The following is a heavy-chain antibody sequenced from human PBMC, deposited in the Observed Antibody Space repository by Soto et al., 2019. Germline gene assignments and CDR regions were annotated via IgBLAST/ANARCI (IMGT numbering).Heavy chain of an antibody. J-gene: IGHJ6*04. V-gene: IGHV4-39*07. CDR1: SASISSSSYT. CDR3: ARAPRVSSGDIDPAYYYGMDV. CDR2: IYYSGTT. D-gene: IGHD2-21*02. Sequence: SETLSLTCTVCSASISSSSYTWGWIRQPPGKGLEWIGSIYYSGTTYYNPSLNSRVTVSVDTSKNQFSLKVTSVTAADTAVYYCARAPRVSSGDIDPAYYYGMDVWGKGTTVT.